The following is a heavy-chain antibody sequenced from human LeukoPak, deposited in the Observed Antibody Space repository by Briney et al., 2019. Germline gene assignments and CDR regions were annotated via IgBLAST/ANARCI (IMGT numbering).Heavy chain of an antibody. CDR1: GYTLTELS. CDR3: ATLWYDSASWDV. J-gene: IGHJ6*02. CDR2: FDPEDGET. Sequence: ASVKVSCKVSGYTLTELSMDWVRQAPGKGLEWMGGFDPEDGETIYAQKFQGRVTMTEDTSTDTAYMELSSLRSEDTAVYYCATLWYDSASWDVWGQGTTVTVSS. D-gene: IGHD3-16*01. V-gene: IGHV1-24*01.